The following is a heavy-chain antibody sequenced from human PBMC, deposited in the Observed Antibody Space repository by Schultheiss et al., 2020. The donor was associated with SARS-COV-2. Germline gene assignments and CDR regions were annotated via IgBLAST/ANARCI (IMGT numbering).Heavy chain of an antibody. V-gene: IGHV4-39*01. CDR1: GGSVSSGSYY. CDR3: RRLGTAFDY. Sequence: SETLSLTCTVSGGSVSSGSYYWSWIRQPPGKGLEWIGYIYYSGSTYYNPSLKSRVTISVDTSKNQFSLKLSSVTAADTAVYYCRRLGTAFDYWGQGTLVTVSS. D-gene: IGHD3-16*01. CDR2: IYYSGST. J-gene: IGHJ4*02.